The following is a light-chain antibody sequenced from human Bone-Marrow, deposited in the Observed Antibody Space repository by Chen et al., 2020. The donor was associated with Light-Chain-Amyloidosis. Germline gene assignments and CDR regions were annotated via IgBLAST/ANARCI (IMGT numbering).Light chain of an antibody. V-gene: IGLV3-21*02. J-gene: IGLJ3*02. CDR1: NIGSTS. CDR3: QVWDRSSDRPV. CDR2: DDS. Sequence: SYVLTXPSSVSVAPGQTATIACGGNNIGSTSVHWYQQTPGQAPLLVVYDDSDRPSGIPERLSGSNSGNTATLTISRVEAGDEADYYCQVWDRSSDRPVFGGGTKLTVL.